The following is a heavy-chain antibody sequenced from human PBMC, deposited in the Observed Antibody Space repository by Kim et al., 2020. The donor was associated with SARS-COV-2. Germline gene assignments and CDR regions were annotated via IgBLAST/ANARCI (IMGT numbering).Heavy chain of an antibody. CDR3: AKGKWELST. J-gene: IGHJ5*02. Sequence: GRTNYTPTLTSRVTISVDTSKNQFSLKLSSVTAADTAVYYCAKGKWELSTWGQGTLVTVSS. D-gene: IGHD1-26*01. V-gene: IGHV4-59*09. CDR2: GRT.